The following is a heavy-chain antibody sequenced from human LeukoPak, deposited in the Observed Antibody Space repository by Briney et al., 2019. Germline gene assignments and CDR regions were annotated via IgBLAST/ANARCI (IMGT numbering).Heavy chain of an antibody. CDR1: RSTFSSYG. CDR2: IRYDGTNK. J-gene: IGHJ4*02. V-gene: IGHV3-30*02. Sequence: AGGSLRLSCVASRSTFSSYGMHWVRQAPGKGLEWVAFIRYDGTNKYYVDSVKGRFTMSRDNSKNTLYLQMNSLRAEDTAVYYCAKDLLAGHYYDSSGYYPSFHFWGQGTLVTVSS. D-gene: IGHD3-22*01. CDR3: AKDLLAGHYYDSSGYYPSFHF.